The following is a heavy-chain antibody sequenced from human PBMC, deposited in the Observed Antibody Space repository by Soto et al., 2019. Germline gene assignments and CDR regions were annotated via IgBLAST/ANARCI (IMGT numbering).Heavy chain of an antibody. CDR1: GGTFSSYA. CDR2: IIPIFGTA. V-gene: IGHV1-69*01. Sequence: QVQLVQSGAEVKKPGSSVKVSCKASGGTFSSYAISWVRQAPGQGLEWMGGIIPIFGTANYAQKFQGRVTITADESTSTAYMELSSLRSEDTAVYYCARMRPAIVGVVLPPGGWFDPWGQGTLVTVSS. D-gene: IGHD3-3*01. J-gene: IGHJ5*02. CDR3: ARMRPAIVGVVLPPGGWFDP.